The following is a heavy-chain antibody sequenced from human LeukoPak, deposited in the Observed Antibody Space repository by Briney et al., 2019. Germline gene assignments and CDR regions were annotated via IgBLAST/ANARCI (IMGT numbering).Heavy chain of an antibody. D-gene: IGHD2-8*01. V-gene: IGHV3-53*01. Sequence: GGSLRLSCAASGFTVSSNYMSWVRQAPGNGLEWVSVIYGGGSTYYADSVKGRFAISRDNSKNTLYLQMNSLRAEDTAVYYCARDRPSGVFDYWGQGTLVTVSS. J-gene: IGHJ4*02. CDR3: ARDRPSGVFDY. CDR1: GFTVSSNY. CDR2: IYGGGST.